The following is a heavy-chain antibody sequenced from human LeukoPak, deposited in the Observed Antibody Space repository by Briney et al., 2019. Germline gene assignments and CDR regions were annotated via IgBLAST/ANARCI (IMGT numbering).Heavy chain of an antibody. CDR2: INHSGST. J-gene: IGHJ3*02. V-gene: IGHV4-34*01. Sequence: SETLSLTCAVYGGSFSGYYWRWIRQPPGKGLEWIGEINHSGSTNYNASLKSRVTTSVDTSKNQFSLKLSSVTAADTAVYYCAREEDCSGGICYLGNAFDIWGQGTMVTVSS. D-gene: IGHD2-15*01. CDR1: GGSFSGYY. CDR3: AREEDCSGGICYLGNAFDI.